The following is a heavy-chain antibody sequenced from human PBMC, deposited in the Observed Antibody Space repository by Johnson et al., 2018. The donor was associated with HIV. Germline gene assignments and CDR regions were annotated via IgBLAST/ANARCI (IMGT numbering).Heavy chain of an antibody. Sequence: QVQLVESGGGVVQPGRSLRLSCAASGFTFSSYGMHWVRQAPGKGLEWVAVISYDGSNKYYADSVKGRFTISRDNSKNTLYLQMNSLRAEDTAVYCCAKVAVATAAGGVALDIWGPGTMVTVSS. V-gene: IGHV3-30*18. CDR3: AKVAVATAAGGVALDI. D-gene: IGHD6-13*01. J-gene: IGHJ3*02. CDR1: GFTFSSYG. CDR2: ISYDGSNK.